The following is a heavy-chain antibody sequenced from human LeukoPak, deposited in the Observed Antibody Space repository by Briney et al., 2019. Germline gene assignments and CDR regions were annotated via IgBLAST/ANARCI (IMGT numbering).Heavy chain of an antibody. D-gene: IGHD1-7*01. CDR3: ASGDRFLELGDDAFDI. J-gene: IGHJ3*02. CDR1: GYTFTSYG. Sequence: ASVKVSCKASGYTFTSYGISWVRQAPGQGLEWMEWISAYNGNTNYAQKLQGRVTMTTDKSTSTAYMELSSLRSEDTAVYYCASGDRFLELGDDAFDIWGQGTMVTVSS. V-gene: IGHV1-18*01. CDR2: ISAYNGNT.